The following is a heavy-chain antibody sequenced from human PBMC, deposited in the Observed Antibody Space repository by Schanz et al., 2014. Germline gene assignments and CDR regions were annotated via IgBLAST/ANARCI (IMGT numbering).Heavy chain of an antibody. J-gene: IGHJ5*02. CDR1: GFNVNTNY. V-gene: IGHV4-4*02. Sequence: VQLVESGGGLIQPGGSLRLSCAVSGFNVNTNYMSWVRQPPGKGLEWIGEIYHSGSTNYKPSLKSRVTISADKSKNQFSLKLSSVTAADTAVYYCARVLPGGGGAGGGYKWFDPWGQGILVTVSS. D-gene: IGHD5-12*01. CDR2: IYHSGST. CDR3: ARVLPGGGGAGGGYKWFDP.